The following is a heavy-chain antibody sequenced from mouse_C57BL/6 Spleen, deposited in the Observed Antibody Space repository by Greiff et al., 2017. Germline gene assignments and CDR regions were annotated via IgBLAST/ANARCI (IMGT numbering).Heavy chain of an antibody. CDR1: GYTFTSYW. CDR3: ALFYGYGWFAY. D-gene: IGHD2-2*01. CDR2: IHPNSGST. Sequence: VQLQQPGAELVKPGASVKLSCKASGYTFTSYWMHWVKQRPGQGLEWIGMIHPNSGSTNYNEKFKSKATLTVDKSSSTSYMQLSSLTSEVSAVYYGALFYGYGWFAYWGQGTLVTVSA. J-gene: IGHJ3*01. V-gene: IGHV1-64*01.